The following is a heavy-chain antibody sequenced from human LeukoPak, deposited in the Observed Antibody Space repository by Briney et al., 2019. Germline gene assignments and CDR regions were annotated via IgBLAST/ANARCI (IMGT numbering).Heavy chain of an antibody. J-gene: IGHJ4*02. D-gene: IGHD2-15*01. Sequence: GGSLRLSCAAFGFTFSSYSMNWVRQAPGKGLEWVSSISSSSSYIYYADSVKGRFTISRDNAKNSLYLQMNSLRAEDTAVYYCARAYCSGGSCPSHFDYWGQGTLVTVSS. V-gene: IGHV3-21*01. CDR1: GFTFSSYS. CDR2: ISSSSSYI. CDR3: ARAYCSGGSCPSHFDY.